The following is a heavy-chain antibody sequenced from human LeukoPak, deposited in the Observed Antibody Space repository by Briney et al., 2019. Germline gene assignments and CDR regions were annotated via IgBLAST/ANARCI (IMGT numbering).Heavy chain of an antibody. CDR2: ISYDGSNK. CDR1: GFTFSSYG. CDR3: ARDRYFSDSNGYYSNY. J-gene: IGHJ4*02. D-gene: IGHD3-22*01. Sequence: GGSLRLSCAASGFTFSSYGIHWVRQAPGKGLEWVAVISYDGSNKYYADSVKGRFTISRDNSKNTLYLQMNSLRAEDTAVYYCARDRYFSDSNGYYSNYWGQGTLVTVSS. V-gene: IGHV3-30*03.